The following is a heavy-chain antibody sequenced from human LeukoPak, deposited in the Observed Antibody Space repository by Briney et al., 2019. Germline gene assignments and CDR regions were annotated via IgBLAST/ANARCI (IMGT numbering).Heavy chain of an antibody. CDR3: AKDAGYSGYGPFDY. J-gene: IGHJ4*02. V-gene: IGHV3-21*01. Sequence: PGGSLRLSCAASGFTFSSYSMNWVRQAPGKGLEWVSSISSSSSYIYYADSVKGRFTISRDNAKNSLYLQMNSLRAEDTAVYYCAKDAGYSGYGPFDYWGQGTLVTVSS. CDR1: GFTFSSYS. CDR2: ISSSSSYI. D-gene: IGHD5-12*01.